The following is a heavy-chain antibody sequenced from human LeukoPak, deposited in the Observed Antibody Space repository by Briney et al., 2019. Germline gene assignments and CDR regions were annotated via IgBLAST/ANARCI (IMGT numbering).Heavy chain of an antibody. Sequence: SETLSLTCTVSGASISIYYRSSIRQPPGKGLEWMGYIYYSGSTNYNPSLKSRVTISVDASKNQSSLKLSSVTAADTAVYYCARAYYADAFDIWGQGTMVTVSS. CDR1: GASISIYY. V-gene: IGHV4-59*08. J-gene: IGHJ3*02. D-gene: IGHD3-10*01. CDR3: ARAYYADAFDI. CDR2: IYYSGST.